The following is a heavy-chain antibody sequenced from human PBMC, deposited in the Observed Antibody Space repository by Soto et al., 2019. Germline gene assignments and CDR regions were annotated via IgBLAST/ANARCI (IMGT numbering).Heavy chain of an antibody. CDR3: ARVLGVGATA. CDR1: GYTFTGHY. CDR2: INPNSGGT. J-gene: IGHJ5*02. D-gene: IGHD1-26*01. Sequence: QVQLVQSGAEVKKPGASVKVSCKASGYTFTGHYMHWVRQAPGQGLEWMGWINPNSGGTNYAQKLQGWVTMTRDPSLRKEYMELSRLRSDDTAVYYCARVLGVGATAWGQGTLVTVSS. V-gene: IGHV1-2*04.